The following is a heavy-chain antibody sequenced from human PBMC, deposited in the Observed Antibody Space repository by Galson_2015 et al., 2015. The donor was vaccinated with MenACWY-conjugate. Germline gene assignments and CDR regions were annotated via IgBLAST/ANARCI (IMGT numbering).Heavy chain of an antibody. CDR1: GFTFSGYG. CDR2: IWYDGSNK. V-gene: IGHV3-33*01. CDR3: ASAPFHYDADN. D-gene: IGHD3-3*01. Sequence: SLRLSCAASGFTFSGYGMHWVRQAPGKGLEWVAIIWYDGSNKYYADSVKGRFTISRDNSKNTLYLQMNSMRAEDTAIYYCASAPFHYDADNWGQGTLVTVSS. J-gene: IGHJ4*02.